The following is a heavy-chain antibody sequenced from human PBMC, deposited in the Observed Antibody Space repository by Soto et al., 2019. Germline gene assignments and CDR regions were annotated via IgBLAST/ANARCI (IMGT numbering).Heavy chain of an antibody. CDR3: AREGYSSSLDY. CDR2: IYYSGST. V-gene: IGHV4-30-4*01. CDR1: GGSISSGDYY. J-gene: IGHJ4*02. Sequence: LSLTCTVSGGSISSGDYYWSWIRQPPGKGLEWIGYIYYSGSTYYNPSLKSRLTISVDTSKNQFSLRLSSVTAADTAVYYCAREGYSSSLDYWGQGTLVTVSS. D-gene: IGHD6-13*01.